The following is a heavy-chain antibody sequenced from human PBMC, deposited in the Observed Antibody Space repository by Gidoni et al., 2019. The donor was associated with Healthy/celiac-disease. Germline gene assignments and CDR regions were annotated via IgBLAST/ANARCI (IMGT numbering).Heavy chain of an antibody. CDR1: GGSLSSYY. CDR2: IYTSGST. Sequence: QVQLQESGPGLVNPSETLSLTCTVSGGSLSSYYWSWIRQPAGKGLDWIGRIYTSGSTNYHPSLKSRVTMSVDTSKNQFSLKLSSVTAADTAVYYCASGIAVAGNRYWYFDLWGRGTLVTVSS. J-gene: IGHJ2*01. D-gene: IGHD6-19*01. V-gene: IGHV4-4*07. CDR3: ASGIAVAGNRYWYFDL.